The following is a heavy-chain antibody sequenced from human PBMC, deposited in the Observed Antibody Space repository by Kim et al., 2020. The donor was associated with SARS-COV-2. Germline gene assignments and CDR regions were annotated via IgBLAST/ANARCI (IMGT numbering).Heavy chain of an antibody. CDR2: IKPDGTEE. CDR1: GFTFGTYW. D-gene: IGHD6-6*01. J-gene: IGHJ4*02. V-gene: IGHV3-7*01. CDR3: VRDVVRAVGF. Sequence: GGSLRLSCAASGFTFGTYWMGWFRQPPGQGLELVANIKPDGTEEFYVDSVKGRFIISRDNAKNSLYLQMNSLRVEDTAVYYCVRDVVRAVGFWGPGTRVT.